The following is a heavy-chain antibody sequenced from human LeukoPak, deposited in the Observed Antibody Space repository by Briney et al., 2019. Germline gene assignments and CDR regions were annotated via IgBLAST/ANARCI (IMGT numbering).Heavy chain of an antibody. D-gene: IGHD2-2*01. Sequence: ASVKVSCKASGYSFSVYYTQWLRQVPGEGLEWVGWILPHSGDTYYAQKFRGRVTMTTDTSINTAYMELSRLKSDDTGIYFCARPPRDLVSAAPFDYWGQGTLVAVSS. V-gene: IGHV1-2*02. CDR1: GYSFSVYY. J-gene: IGHJ4*02. CDR2: ILPHSGDT. CDR3: ARPPRDLVSAAPFDY.